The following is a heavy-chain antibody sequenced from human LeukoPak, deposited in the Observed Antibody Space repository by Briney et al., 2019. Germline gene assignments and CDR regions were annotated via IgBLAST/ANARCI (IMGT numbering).Heavy chain of an antibody. CDR3: ARAFITGIYRGYFDL. CDR1: GFTFRDYD. V-gene: IGHV3-30-3*01. Sequence: HPGGSLRLSCAASGFTFRDYDIHWVRQTPGKGLEWVAMTSYDGSNIFYADSVKGRFTISRDISKNTLNLEMNTLRTEDTAVYYCARAFITGIYRGYFDLWGRGTLVSVSS. D-gene: IGHD1-26*01. CDR2: TSYDGSNI. J-gene: IGHJ2*01.